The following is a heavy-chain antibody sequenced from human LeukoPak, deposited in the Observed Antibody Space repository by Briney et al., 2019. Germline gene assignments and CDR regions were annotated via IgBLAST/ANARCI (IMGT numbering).Heavy chain of an antibody. CDR1: GGSMSSGSYY. V-gene: IGHV4-61*02. D-gene: IGHD1-7*01. CDR2: IYTSGST. Sequence: SETLSLTCTVSGGSMSSGSYYWSWIRQPAGKGLEWIGRIYTSGSTNYNPSLKSRVTISVDTSKNQFSLKLSSVTAADTAVYYCARGDWNYVGYYYYMDVWGKGTTVTVSS. J-gene: IGHJ6*03. CDR3: ARGDWNYVGYYYYMDV.